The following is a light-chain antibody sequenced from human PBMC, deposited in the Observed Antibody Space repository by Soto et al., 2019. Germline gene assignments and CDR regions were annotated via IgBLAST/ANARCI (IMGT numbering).Light chain of an antibody. CDR2: GAS. J-gene: IGKJ5*01. CDR3: QQYNTWPPIT. V-gene: IGKV3-15*01. CDR1: QSVSSN. Sequence: EIVMTQSPATLSVSPGERATLSCRASQSVSSNLAWSQQKPGQAPRLLIFGASTRATGIPARFSGSGSGTEFTLTISSLQSEDFALYYCQQYNTWPPITFGPGTRLDIK.